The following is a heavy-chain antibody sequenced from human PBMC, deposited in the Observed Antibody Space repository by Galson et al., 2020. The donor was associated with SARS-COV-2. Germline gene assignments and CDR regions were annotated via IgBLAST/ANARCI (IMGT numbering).Heavy chain of an antibody. Sequence: ASETLSLTCTVSCGSIIDGGRYWTWIRQPPEKGLEWLGSVYFSGKNNYNPSLKSRVTISVDTSKNQFSLKLTSVTAADTAIYFCAREVETGYSYDVKFDYWGQGILVTVSS. V-gene: IGHV4-61*08. D-gene: IGHD5-18*01. CDR1: CGSIIDGGRY. CDR2: VYFSGKN. J-gene: IGHJ4*02. CDR3: AREVETGYSYDVKFDY.